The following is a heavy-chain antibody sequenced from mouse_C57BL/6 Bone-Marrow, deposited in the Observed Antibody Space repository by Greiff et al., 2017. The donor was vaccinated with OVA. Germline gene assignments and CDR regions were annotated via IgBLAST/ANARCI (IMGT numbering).Heavy chain of an antibody. D-gene: IGHD1-1*01. CDR3: ARKGYGSSSAWCAY. Sequence: QVQLQQSGAELARPGASVKMSCKASGYTFTSYTMHWVKQRPGQGLEWIGYINPSSGYPKYNQKFKDKATLTADKSSSTAYMQLSSLTSEDSAVYDSARKGYGSSSAWCAYWGQGTLVTVSA. V-gene: IGHV1-4*01. CDR2: INPSSGYP. J-gene: IGHJ3*01. CDR1: GYTFTSYT.